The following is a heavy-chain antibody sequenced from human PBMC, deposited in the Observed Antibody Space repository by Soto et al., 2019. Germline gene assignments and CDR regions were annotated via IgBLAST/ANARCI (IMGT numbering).Heavy chain of an antibody. V-gene: IGHV3-23*01. D-gene: IGHD6-19*01. Sequence: SGGSLRLSCAASGFTFSSYAMSWVRQAPGKGLEWVSAISGSGGSTYYADSVKGRFTISRDNSKNTLYLQMNSLRAEDTAVYYCAKEGRGAGYYYYGMDVWGQGTTVTVSS. J-gene: IGHJ6*02. CDR3: AKEGRGAGYYYYGMDV. CDR2: ISGSGGST. CDR1: GFTFSSYA.